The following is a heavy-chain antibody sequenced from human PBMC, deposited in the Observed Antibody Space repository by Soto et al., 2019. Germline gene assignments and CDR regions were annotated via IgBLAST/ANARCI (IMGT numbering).Heavy chain of an antibody. V-gene: IGHV1-18*01. CDR2: ISAYSGDT. CDR3: AGASSRVSSVVAAY. J-gene: IGHJ4*02. D-gene: IGHD2-15*01. Sequence: QGLEWMGWISAYSGDTNYAQKXQGRVTMTRDTSTTTAYLELRSLRSDDTAVYYCAGASSRVSSVVAAYWGQGTLVTVSS.